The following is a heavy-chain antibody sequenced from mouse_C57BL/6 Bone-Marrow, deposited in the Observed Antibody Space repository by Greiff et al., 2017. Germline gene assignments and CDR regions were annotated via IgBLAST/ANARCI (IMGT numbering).Heavy chain of an antibody. CDR1: GYTFTSYW. CDR2: IYPGSGST. Sequence: QVQLQQSGAELVKPGASVKMSCKASGYTFTSYWITWVKQRPGQCLEWIGDIYPGSGSTNYNEKFKSKATLTVDTSSSTAYMQLSSLTSEDSAVYYCARSPFYDGYFYFDYWGQGTTLTVSS. D-gene: IGHD2-3*01. V-gene: IGHV1-55*01. CDR3: ARSPFYDGYFYFDY. J-gene: IGHJ2*01.